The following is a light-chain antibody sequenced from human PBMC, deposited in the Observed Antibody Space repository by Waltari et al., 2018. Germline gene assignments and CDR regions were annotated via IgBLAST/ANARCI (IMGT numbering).Light chain of an antibody. CDR3: QQRSNWPLT. J-gene: IGKJ4*01. CDR1: QSVSSY. CDR2: DAS. Sequence: IVFTQSPATLSSSPRESATLACGASQSVSSYLAWYQQKPGQAPRLLIYDASNRATGIPARFSGSGSGTDFTLTISSLEPEDFAVYYCQQRSNWPLTFGGGTKVEIK. V-gene: IGKV3-11*01.